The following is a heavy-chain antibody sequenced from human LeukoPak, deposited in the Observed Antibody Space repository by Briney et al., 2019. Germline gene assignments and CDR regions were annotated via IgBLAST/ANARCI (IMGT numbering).Heavy chain of an antibody. CDR2: IKGDGISA. Sequence: GSLRLSCAASGFDFSSNWMHWVRHAPGQGLVWVSRIKGDGISANYADSVKGRFTISRDIAKNTLYLQMNSLRAEDTGVYYCAKDHYWSIDYWGRGTLVTVSS. V-gene: IGHV3-74*01. D-gene: IGHD3-3*01. J-gene: IGHJ4*02. CDR1: GFDFSSNW. CDR3: AKDHYWSIDY.